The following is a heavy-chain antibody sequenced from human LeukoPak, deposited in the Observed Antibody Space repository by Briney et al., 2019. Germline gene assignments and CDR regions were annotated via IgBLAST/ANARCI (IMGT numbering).Heavy chain of an antibody. V-gene: IGHV4-4*07. CDR2: IYTSGST. D-gene: IGHD3-10*01. CDR1: GGSISSYY. CDR3: AARPRGLLWFGEAYYYYGMDV. J-gene: IGHJ6*02. Sequence: SETLSLTCTVSGGSISSYYWSWIRQPAGKGLEWIGRIYTSGSTNYNPSLKSRVTMSVDTSKNQFSLKLSSVTAADTAVYYCAARPRGLLWFGEAYYYYGMDVWGQGTTVTVSS.